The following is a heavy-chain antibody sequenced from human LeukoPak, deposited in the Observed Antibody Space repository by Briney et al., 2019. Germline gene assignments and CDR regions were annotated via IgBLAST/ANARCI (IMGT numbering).Heavy chain of an antibody. J-gene: IGHJ4*02. CDR2: ISYDGSNK. CDR1: GFTFSSYA. CDR3: ARDSSGYSGPFDY. V-gene: IGHV3-30-3*01. D-gene: IGHD5-12*01. Sequence: GGSLRLSCAASGFTFSSYAMHWVRQAPGKGLEWVAVISYDGSNKYYADSVKGRFTISRDNSKNTLYLQMNSLRAEDTAVYYCARDSSGYSGPFDYWGQGTLVTVSS.